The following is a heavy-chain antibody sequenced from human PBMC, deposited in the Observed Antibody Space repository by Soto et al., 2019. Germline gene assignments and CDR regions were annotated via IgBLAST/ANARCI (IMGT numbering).Heavy chain of an antibody. CDR2: INPNSGGT. CDR3: ARCRGRITMVQGWSDY. J-gene: IGHJ4*02. D-gene: IGHD3-10*01. V-gene: IGHV1-2*02. Sequence: ASVKVSCKASGYTFTGYYMHWVRQAPGQGLEWMGWINPNSGGTNYAQKFQGRVTMTRDTSISTAYMELSGLRSDETAVYYCARCRGRITMVQGWSDYWGQGTMVTVSS. CDR1: GYTFTGYY.